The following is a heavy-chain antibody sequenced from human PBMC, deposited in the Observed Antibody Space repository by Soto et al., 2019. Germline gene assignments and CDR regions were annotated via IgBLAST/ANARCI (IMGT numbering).Heavy chain of an antibody. CDR3: ARLRTNPHELGYFDY. Sequence: PSETLSLTCTVSGGSISSSSYYWGWIRQPPGKGLEWIGSIYYSGSTYYNPSLKGRVTISVDTSKNQFSLKLSSVTAADTAVYYCARLRTNPHELGYFDYWGQGTLVTVSS. J-gene: IGHJ4*02. V-gene: IGHV4-39*01. CDR2: IYYSGST. CDR1: GGSISSSSYY. D-gene: IGHD3-16*01.